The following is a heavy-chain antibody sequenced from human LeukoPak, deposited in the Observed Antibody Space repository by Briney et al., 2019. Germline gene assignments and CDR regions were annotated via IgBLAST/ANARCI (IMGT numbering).Heavy chain of an antibody. CDR1: GGSFSGYY. CDR3: ARGPTVNYDFDY. Sequence: SETLPLTCAVYGGSFSGYYWSWIRQPPGKGLEWIGEINHSGSTNYNPSLKSRVTISVDTSKNQFSLKLSSVTAADTAVYYCARGPTVNYDFDYWGQGTLVTVSS. D-gene: IGHD4-11*01. J-gene: IGHJ4*02. CDR2: INHSGST. V-gene: IGHV4-34*01.